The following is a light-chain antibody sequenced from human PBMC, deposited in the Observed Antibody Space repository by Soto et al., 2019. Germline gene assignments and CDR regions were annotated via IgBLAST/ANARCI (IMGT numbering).Light chain of an antibody. CDR1: QGISNY. CDR3: QMYNSAPWT. V-gene: IGKV1-27*01. CDR2: AAS. J-gene: IGKJ1*01. Sequence: DIPMTQSPLSLSASVGDRVAITCRASQGISNYLAWYQQKPGKVPKLLIYAASTLQSGVPSRFSGSGSETDFILTINSLQPEDVATYFCQMYNSAPWTFGQGTKVEIK.